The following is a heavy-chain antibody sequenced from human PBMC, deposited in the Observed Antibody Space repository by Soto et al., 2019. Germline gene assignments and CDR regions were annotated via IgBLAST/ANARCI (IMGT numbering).Heavy chain of an antibody. CDR1: GDSIRSGSSS. CDR3: ARLINSYSCYVDV. J-gene: IGHJ6*03. V-gene: IGHV4-39*01. Sequence: SETLSLTCTVSGDSIRSGSSSWGWIRQPPGKGLEWIGSVYHSGSTYYNPSLKSRVTISVDTSKNQFSLTLTSVTAADTAVYHCARLINSYSCYVDVWGKGATVPVS. CDR2: VYHSGST.